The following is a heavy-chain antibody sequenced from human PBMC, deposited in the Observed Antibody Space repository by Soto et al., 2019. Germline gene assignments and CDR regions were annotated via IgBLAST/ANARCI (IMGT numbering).Heavy chain of an antibody. Sequence: GGSLRLSCAASGFTFSSYSMNWVRQAPGKGLEWVSYISSSSSTIYYADSVKGRFTISRDNAKNSLYLQMNSLRDEDTAVYYCARDPYPTTYCSSTSCSGGDYYYGMDVWGQGTTVTVSS. D-gene: IGHD2-2*01. V-gene: IGHV3-48*02. CDR1: GFTFSSYS. CDR3: ARDPYPTTYCSSTSCSGGDYYYGMDV. CDR2: ISSSSSTI. J-gene: IGHJ6*02.